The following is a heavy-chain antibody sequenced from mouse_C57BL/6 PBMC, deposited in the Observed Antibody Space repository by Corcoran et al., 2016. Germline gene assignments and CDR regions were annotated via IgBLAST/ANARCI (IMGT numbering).Heavy chain of an antibody. Sequence: EVQLQQSGPELVKPGASVKISCKASGYTFTDYYMNWVKQSHGKSLEWIGDINPNNGGTSYNQKFKGKATLTVDKSSSTAYMELRSLTSEDSAVDYCGRTYGGPAGAWCGYWGQGTLVTVSA. J-gene: IGHJ3*01. CDR2: INPNNGGT. CDR3: GRTYGGPAGAWCGY. V-gene: IGHV1-26*01. D-gene: IGHD1-2*01. CDR1: GYTFTDYY.